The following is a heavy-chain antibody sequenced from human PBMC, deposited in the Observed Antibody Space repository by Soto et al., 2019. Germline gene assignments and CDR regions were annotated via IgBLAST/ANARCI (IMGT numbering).Heavy chain of an antibody. Sequence: GGSLRLSCSASGFTFSTYAMHWVRQAPGKGLEYVSAISSNGGSTYYADSVKGRFTISRDNSKNTLYLQMSSLRPEDTAVYYCVKDRDDYGDYGVAFDIWGQGTMVTVSS. D-gene: IGHD4-17*01. CDR1: GFTFSTYA. J-gene: IGHJ3*02. CDR2: ISSNGGST. CDR3: VKDRDDYGDYGVAFDI. V-gene: IGHV3-64D*08.